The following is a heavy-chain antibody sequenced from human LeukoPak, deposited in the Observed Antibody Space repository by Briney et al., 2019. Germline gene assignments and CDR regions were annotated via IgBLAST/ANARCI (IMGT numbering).Heavy chain of an antibody. J-gene: IGHJ4*02. CDR3: VPDSKADY. Sequence: HTGGSLRLSCAASGFTFSSYAMSWVRQASGKGLEWVSAISGSGGSTYYADSVKGRFTISRDNSKNTLYLQMNSLRAEDTAVYYCVPDSKADYWGQGTLVTVSS. CDR2: ISGSGGST. D-gene: IGHD3-22*01. CDR1: GFTFSSYA. V-gene: IGHV3-23*01.